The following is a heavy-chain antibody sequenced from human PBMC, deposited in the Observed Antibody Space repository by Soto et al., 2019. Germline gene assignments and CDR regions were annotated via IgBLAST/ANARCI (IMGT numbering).Heavy chain of an antibody. V-gene: IGHV3-23*01. D-gene: IGHD3-10*01. CDR1: GFTFSDYY. CDR3: ACLAWFGDPVPPFDC. J-gene: IGHJ4*02. CDR2: VSGSGDRT. Sequence: GGSLRLSCVASGFTFSDYYMSWVRQPPGKGLEWVSGVSGSGDRTNHADSVKGRFTVSRDNSKNTLDLQMNSLRVEDTAVYYCACLAWFGDPVPPFDCWGQGTVVTVSS.